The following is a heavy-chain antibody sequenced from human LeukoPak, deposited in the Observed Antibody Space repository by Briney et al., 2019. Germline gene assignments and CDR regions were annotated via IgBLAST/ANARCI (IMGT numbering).Heavy chain of an antibody. J-gene: IGHJ4*02. CDR1: GGSISSYY. V-gene: IGHV4-59*01. CDR2: IYYSGST. Sequence: SETLSLTCTVSGGSISSYYWSWIRQPPGKGLEWIGYIYYSGSTNYNPSLKSRVTISVDTSKNQFSLKLSSVTAADTAVYYCARGSAGVGSINYWGQGSLVTVSS. D-gene: IGHD1-26*01. CDR3: ARGSAGVGSINY.